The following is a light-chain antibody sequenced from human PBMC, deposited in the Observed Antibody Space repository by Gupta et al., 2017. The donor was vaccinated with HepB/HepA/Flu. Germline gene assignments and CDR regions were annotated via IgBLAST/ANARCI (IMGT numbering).Light chain of an antibody. CDR1: QTITKY. Sequence: DIQMTQSPSSLSASVGDRVTITCRTSQTITKYLNWYQQKPGKAPKLLIHSASTLHSGVPSQFTGSGSGTHFTLTISNVQPADFATYFCQQTHSGPWTFGQGTKVEIK. V-gene: IGKV1-39*01. J-gene: IGKJ1*01. CDR3: QQTHSGPWT. CDR2: SAS.